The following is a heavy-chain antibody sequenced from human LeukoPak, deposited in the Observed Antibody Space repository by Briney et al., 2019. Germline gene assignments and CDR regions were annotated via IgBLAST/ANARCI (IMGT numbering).Heavy chain of an antibody. CDR1: GGSISSSSYY. CDR3: ARHEIIAARPGYFDL. J-gene: IGHJ2*01. D-gene: IGHD6-6*01. CDR2: IYYSGST. V-gene: IGHV4-39*01. Sequence: SETLSLTCTVSGGSISSSSYYRGWIRQPPGKGLEWIGSIYYSGSTYYNPSLKSRVTISVDTSKNQFSLKLSSVTAADTAVYYCARHEIIAARPGYFDLWGRGTLVTVSS.